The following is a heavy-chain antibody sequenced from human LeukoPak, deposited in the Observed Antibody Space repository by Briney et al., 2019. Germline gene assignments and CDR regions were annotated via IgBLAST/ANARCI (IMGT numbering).Heavy chain of an antibody. J-gene: IGHJ4*02. V-gene: IGHV5-10-1*04. Sequence: GESLKISCKGSGYSFTSYWISWVRQMPGKGLEWMGRIDPSDSYTNYSPSFQGQVTFSADKSISTAYLQWSSLKASDTAMYYCARNSGYSYGYFDYWGQGTLVTVSS. D-gene: IGHD5-18*01. CDR1: GYSFTSYW. CDR2: IDPSDSYT. CDR3: ARNSGYSYGYFDY.